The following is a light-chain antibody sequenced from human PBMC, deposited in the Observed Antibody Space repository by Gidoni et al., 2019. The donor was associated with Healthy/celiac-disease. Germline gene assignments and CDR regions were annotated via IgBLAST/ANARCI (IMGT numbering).Light chain of an antibody. V-gene: IGLV2-14*03. CDR3: SSYTSSSTLV. Sequence: QSALTQPASVPGSPGQSITISCTGTSSDVGGYNYVSWYQQHHGKAPKLMIYDVSNRPSGVSNRFSGSKSGNTASLTISGLQAEDEADYYCSSYTSSSTLVFGGGTKLTVL. CDR1: SSDVGGYNY. CDR2: DVS. J-gene: IGLJ2*01.